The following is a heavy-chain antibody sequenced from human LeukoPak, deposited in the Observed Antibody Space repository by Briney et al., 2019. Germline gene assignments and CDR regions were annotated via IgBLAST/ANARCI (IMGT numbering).Heavy chain of an antibody. CDR1: GYSFSNYG. CDR2: INLDNGHT. V-gene: IGHV1-18*01. J-gene: IGHJ4*02. Sequence: GASVKVSCKTSGYSFSNYGISWVRQAPGQGLEWMGWINLDNGHTDHAQNFQDRVTMTADTSTSTAYMELRSLRSDDTAFYYCARGDFDSSGSSPDYLDYWGQGTLVTVSS. D-gene: IGHD3-22*01. CDR3: ARGDFDSSGSSPDYLDY.